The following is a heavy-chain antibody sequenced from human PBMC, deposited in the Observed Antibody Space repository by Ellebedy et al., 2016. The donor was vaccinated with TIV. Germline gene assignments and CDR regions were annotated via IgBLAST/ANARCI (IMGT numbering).Heavy chain of an antibody. J-gene: IGHJ5*01. CDR1: GFSFRSYW. CDR2: IYQDGSEK. D-gene: IGHD4-17*01. CDR3: ARRGSYGDYAVHVKRWFDS. V-gene: IGHV3-7*01. Sequence: GESLKISCAASGFSFRSYWMRWVRQAPGKGLEWVANIYQDGSEKYYVDSVEGRFTISRDNANNILYLQIKSLRAEDTAVYYCARRGSYGDYAVHVKRWFDSWGQGTPVTVAP.